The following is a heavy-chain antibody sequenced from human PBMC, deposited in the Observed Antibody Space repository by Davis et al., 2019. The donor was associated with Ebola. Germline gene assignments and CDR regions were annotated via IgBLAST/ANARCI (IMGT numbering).Heavy chain of an antibody. D-gene: IGHD4-17*01. CDR3: ARDAVYGDYVFFDY. CDR1: GGTFSSYA. Sequence: SVKVSCKASGGTFSSYAISWVRQAPGQGLEWMGIINPSGGSTSYAQKFQGRVTITADKSTSTAYLELSSLRSEDTAVYYCARDAVYGDYVFFDYWGQGTLVTVSS. J-gene: IGHJ4*02. CDR2: INPSGGST. V-gene: IGHV1-69*04.